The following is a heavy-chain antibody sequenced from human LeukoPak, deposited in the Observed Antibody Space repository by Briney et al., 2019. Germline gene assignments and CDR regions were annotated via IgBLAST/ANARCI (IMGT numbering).Heavy chain of an antibody. V-gene: IGHV4-34*01. CDR2: INQSGST. D-gene: IGHD3-3*02. CDR3: ARRGILLALRY. Sequence: PSETLSLTCAVYGGSFSGYYWSWIRLPPGKGLEWIGEINQSGSTNYNPSLKSRVTISVDTSKNQFSLKLSSVTAADTAVYYCARRGILLALRYWGRGTLVTVSS. J-gene: IGHJ4*02. CDR1: GGSFSGYY.